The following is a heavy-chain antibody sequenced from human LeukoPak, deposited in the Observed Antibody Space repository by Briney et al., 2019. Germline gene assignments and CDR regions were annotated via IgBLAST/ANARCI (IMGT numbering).Heavy chain of an antibody. V-gene: IGHV1-3*01. CDR1: GYTFTSYA. CDR2: INAGNGNT. D-gene: IGHD1-26*01. Sequence: ASVKVSCKASGYTFTSYAMHWVRQAPGQRLEWMGWINAGNGNTKYSQKFQGRVTITRDTSASTAYMELSSLRSEDTAVYYCARDSENSGSYWGDYNWFDPWGXGTLVTVSS. J-gene: IGHJ5*02. CDR3: ARDSENSGSYWGDYNWFDP.